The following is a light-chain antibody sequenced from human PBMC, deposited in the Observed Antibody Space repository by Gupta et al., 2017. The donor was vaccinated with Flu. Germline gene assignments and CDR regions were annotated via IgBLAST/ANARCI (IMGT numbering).Light chain of an antibody. CDR1: QSVSSY. J-gene: IGKJ1*01. CDR3: QHRSNWSWT. Sequence: EIVLTQSPATLSFSPGERATLSCRASQSVSSYLAWYQQKPGQAPRLLIYDASNRASGIPARFSGSGSGTDFTLTISSLEPEDFAVYYCQHRSNWSWTFGQGTKVEIK. CDR2: DAS. V-gene: IGKV3-11*01.